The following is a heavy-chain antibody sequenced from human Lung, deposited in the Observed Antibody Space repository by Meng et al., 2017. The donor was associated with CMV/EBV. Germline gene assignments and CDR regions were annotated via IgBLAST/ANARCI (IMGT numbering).Heavy chain of an antibody. D-gene: IGHD3-10*01. J-gene: IGHJ4*02. CDR1: GGTFSNYA. Sequence: SVXVSXKASGGTFSNYAVSWVRQAPGEGLEWMGGIIPLYATANYAQRFQGRVTITTDESTSTAYMEVSSLRSEDTAVYYCARASYYGSGSYYHFDSWGQGPPVTVSS. V-gene: IGHV1-69*05. CDR2: IIPLYATA. CDR3: ARASYYGSGSYYHFDS.